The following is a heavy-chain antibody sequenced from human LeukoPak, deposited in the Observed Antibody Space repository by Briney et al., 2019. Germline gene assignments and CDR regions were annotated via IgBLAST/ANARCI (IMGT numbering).Heavy chain of an antibody. J-gene: IGHJ4*02. CDR3: ARDWDYYYDSSGYYDK. Sequence: ASGKVSCKASGYTFSNYGVSWVRQAPGQGLEWMGWISAYNGNTNYAQKLQGRVTMTTDTSTSTAYMELTSLRSDDTAVYYCARDWDYYYDSSGYYDKWGQGTLVTVSS. D-gene: IGHD3-22*01. CDR2: ISAYNGNT. V-gene: IGHV1-18*01. CDR1: GYTFSNYG.